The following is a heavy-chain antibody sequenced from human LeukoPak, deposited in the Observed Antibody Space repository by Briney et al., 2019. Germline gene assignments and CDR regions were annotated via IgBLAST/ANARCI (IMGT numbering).Heavy chain of an antibody. CDR3: ARGGAARWLQQSEFDY. J-gene: IGHJ4*02. V-gene: IGHV4-59*01. Sequence: PSETLSLTCTVSGGSISSYYWSWIRQPPGKGLEWIGYIYYSGSTNYNPSLKSRVTISVDTSKNQFSLKLSSVTAAGTAVYYCARGGAARWLQQSEFDYWGQGTLVTVSS. CDR2: IYYSGST. D-gene: IGHD5-24*01. CDR1: GGSISSYY.